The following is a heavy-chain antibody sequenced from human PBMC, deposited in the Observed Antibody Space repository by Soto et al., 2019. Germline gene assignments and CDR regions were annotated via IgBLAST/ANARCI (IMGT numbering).Heavy chain of an antibody. J-gene: IGHJ4*02. V-gene: IGHV1-2*04. CDR2: INPNSGGT. CDR1: GYTFTGYY. CDR3: ARGGSIVGATRRFDY. D-gene: IGHD1-26*01. Sequence: ASVKVSCKASGYTFTGYYMHWVRQAPGQGLEWMGWINPNSGGTNYAQKFQGWVTMTRDTSISTACMELSRLRSDDTAVYYCARGGSIVGATRRFDYWGQGTLVTVSS.